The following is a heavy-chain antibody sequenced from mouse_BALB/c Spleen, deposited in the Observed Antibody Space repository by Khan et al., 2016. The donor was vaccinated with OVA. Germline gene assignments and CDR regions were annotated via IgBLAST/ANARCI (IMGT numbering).Heavy chain of an antibody. V-gene: IGHV5-6*01. CDR3: ASHLTGSFAY. Sequence: EVQLQESGGDLVKPGGSLKLSCAASGFTFSNYGMSWVRQIPDKRLEWVATINSDGTYTYYPDSVKGRFTISRNNAKNTLYLEMSSLKSEDTAMYYCASHLTGSFAYGGQGTLVTGSA. D-gene: IGHD4-1*01. CDR2: INSDGTYT. J-gene: IGHJ3*01. CDR1: GFTFSNYG.